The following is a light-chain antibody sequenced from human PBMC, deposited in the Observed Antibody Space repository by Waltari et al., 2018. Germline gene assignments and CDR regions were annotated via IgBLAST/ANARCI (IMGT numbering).Light chain of an antibody. J-gene: IGKJ5*01. CDR3: QQYYSTPPIT. V-gene: IGKV4-1*01. CDR1: QSVLYSSTNKNY. Sequence: DIVLTQSPDSLAVSLGERATINCKSSQSVLYSSTNKNYLAWYQQKPGQPPKLLIYWASTRESGGPDRFSGSGSGADFTLTISSLQAEDVAVYYCQQYYSTPPITFGQGTRLEIK. CDR2: WAS.